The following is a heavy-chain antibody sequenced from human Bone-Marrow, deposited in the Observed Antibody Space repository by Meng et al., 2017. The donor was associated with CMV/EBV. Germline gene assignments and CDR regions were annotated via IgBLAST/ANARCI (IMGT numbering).Heavy chain of an antibody. Sequence: QGQLQGPGREWVKTPGALLLTWSVSGGSTSSCYWRWCRQPAGKGLVWIGRIYTSGSTNYNPSLKSRVTMSVDTSKNQFSLKLSSVTAADTAVYYCARGSGYFDWLADWFDPWGQGTLVTVSS. V-gene: IGHV4-4*07. D-gene: IGHD3-9*01. CDR2: IYTSGST. CDR3: ARGSGYFDWLADWFDP. J-gene: IGHJ5*02. CDR1: GGSTSSCY.